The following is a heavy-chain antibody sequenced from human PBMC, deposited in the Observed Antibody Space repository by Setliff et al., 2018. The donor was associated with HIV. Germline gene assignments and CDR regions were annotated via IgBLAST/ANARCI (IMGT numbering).Heavy chain of an antibody. CDR3: ARVPYPADYYMDV. CDR1: GGSISSGGYY. V-gene: IGHV4-31*03. D-gene: IGHD6-19*01. CDR2: IYYSETT. J-gene: IGHJ6*03. Sequence: SETLSLTCTVSGGSISSGGYYWSWIRQHPGKGLEWIGFIYYSETTYYNPSLKSRVTISVDTSKNQFSLKLTSVSAADTAIYYCARVPYPADYYMDVWGKGTTVTVSS.